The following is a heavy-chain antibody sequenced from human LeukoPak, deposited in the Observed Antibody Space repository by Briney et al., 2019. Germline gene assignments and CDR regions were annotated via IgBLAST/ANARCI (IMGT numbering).Heavy chain of an antibody. CDR2: ISYDGSNK. CDR3: ARGQSVIGGYDAFDI. CDR1: GFTFSSYA. V-gene: IGHV3-30*14. D-gene: IGHD3-10*01. Sequence: GGSLRLSCAASGFTFSSYAMHWVRQAPGKGLEWVAVISYDGSNKYYADSVKGRFTISRDNSKNSLYLQMNSLRAGDTAVYYCARGQSVIGGYDAFDIWGQGTMVTVSS. J-gene: IGHJ3*02.